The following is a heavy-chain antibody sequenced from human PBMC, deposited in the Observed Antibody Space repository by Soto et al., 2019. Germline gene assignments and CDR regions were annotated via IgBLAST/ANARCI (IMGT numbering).Heavy chain of an antibody. V-gene: IGHV3-74*03. D-gene: IGHD1-26*01. J-gene: IGHJ4*02. CDR2: INTDGSGT. CDR3: ATDQSVPCPTTVDY. CDR1: GFTVSTSW. Sequence: GGSLRLSCAASGFTVSTSWMHWVRQVPGKGLERISRINTDGSGTMYGDSAKGRFTISRDDSRNTHCLQMNSLRSEDTAMFYCATDQSVPCPTTVDYWGQGTLVTVSS.